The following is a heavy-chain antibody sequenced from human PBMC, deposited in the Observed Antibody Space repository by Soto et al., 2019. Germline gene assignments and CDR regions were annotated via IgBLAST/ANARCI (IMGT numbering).Heavy chain of an antibody. J-gene: IGHJ4*02. CDR1: GYTFTSYG. CDR3: ASYRGAQRGGC. V-gene: IGHV1-18*01. CDR2: ISAYNGNT. Sequence: QVQLVQSGAEVKKPGASVKVSCKASGYTFTSYGISWVRQAPGQGLEWMGWISAYNGNTKYAQKLQGRVSMTTVTSTSTACMELRSLRSGDTAVCGCASYRGAQRGGCWGQGTLVTVYS. D-gene: IGHD6-19*01.